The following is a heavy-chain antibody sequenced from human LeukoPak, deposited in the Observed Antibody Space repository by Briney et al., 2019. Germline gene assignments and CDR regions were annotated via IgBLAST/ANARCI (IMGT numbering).Heavy chain of an antibody. V-gene: IGHV4-34*01. D-gene: IGHD1-26*01. CDR1: GGSFSGYY. Sequence: SETLSLTCAVYGGSFSGYYWSWIRQPSGKGLEWIGEINHSGSTNYNPSLKSRVTISVDTSKNQFSLKLSSVTAADTAVYYCARGRGGSYYSVVWGYYFDYWGQGTLVTVSS. CDR2: INHSGST. J-gene: IGHJ4*02. CDR3: ARGRGGSYYSVVWGYYFDY.